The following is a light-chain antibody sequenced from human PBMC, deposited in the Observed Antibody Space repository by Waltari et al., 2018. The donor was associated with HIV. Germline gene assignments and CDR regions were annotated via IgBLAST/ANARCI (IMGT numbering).Light chain of an antibody. CDR1: QTITSNF. V-gene: IGKV3-20*01. J-gene: IGKJ5*01. CDR3: QQYGDSPIT. Sequence: IVLTQSPGTLSLSPGDRDTLSCRASQTITSNFLAWYQQRPGQAPRRLILGASSRSTGIPDRFGGSGSGTDFTLTIGRLEPEDSAVYYCQQYGDSPITFGQGTRLEIK. CDR2: GAS.